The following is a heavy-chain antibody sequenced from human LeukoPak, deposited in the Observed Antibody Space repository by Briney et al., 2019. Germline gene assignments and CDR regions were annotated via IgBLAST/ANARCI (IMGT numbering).Heavy chain of an antibody. J-gene: IGHJ5*02. CDR1: GYTFTGYY. CDR2: INPNSGGT. Sequence: ASVKVSCKASGYTFTGYYMHWVRQAPGQGLEWMGWINPNSGGTNYAQKFQGRVTMTRDTSISTAYKELSRLRSDDTAVYYCARDRSAYLANWFDPWGQGTLVTVSS. V-gene: IGHV1-2*02. CDR3: ARDRSAYLANWFDP.